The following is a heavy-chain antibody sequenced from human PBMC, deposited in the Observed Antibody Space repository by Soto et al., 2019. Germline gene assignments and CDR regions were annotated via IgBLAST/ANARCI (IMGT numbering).Heavy chain of an antibody. CDR2: ISPGSRYP. Sequence: GGSLRLSCAGSGFTFGDSCMSWIRQAPGKGLEWLSYISPGSRYPAYADSVKGRFTISRDNAKRSLYLQMMSLTAEDTAIYYCVRGGGGGLFDPWGQGTMVTVSS. CDR3: VRGGGGGLFDP. CDR1: GFTFGDSC. V-gene: IGHV3-11*06. J-gene: IGHJ5*02. D-gene: IGHD2-15*01.